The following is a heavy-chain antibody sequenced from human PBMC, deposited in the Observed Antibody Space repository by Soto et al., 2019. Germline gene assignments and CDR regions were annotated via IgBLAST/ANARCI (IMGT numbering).Heavy chain of an antibody. CDR1: GFTFDDYT. J-gene: IGHJ6*02. D-gene: IGHD2-15*01. CDR2: ISWDGGST. Sequence: PGGSLRLSCAASGFTFDDYTMHWVRQAPGKGLEWVSLISWDGGSTYYADSVKGRFTISRDNSKNSLYLQMNSLRTEDTALYYCAKDGGPPDSPYYYYGTDVWGQGTTVTVSS. V-gene: IGHV3-43*01. CDR3: AKDGGPPDSPYYYYGTDV.